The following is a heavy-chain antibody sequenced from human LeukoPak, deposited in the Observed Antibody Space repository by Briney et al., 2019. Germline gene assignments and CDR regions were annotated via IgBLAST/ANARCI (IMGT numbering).Heavy chain of an antibody. D-gene: IGHD3-16*01. CDR3: ARDHTYGVFDY. V-gene: IGHV4-34*01. CDR1: GGSFSGYY. Sequence: PSETLSLTCAVYGGSFSGYYWSWIRQPPGKGLEWIGEINHSGSTNYNPSLKSRVTISVDTSKNQFSLKLSSVTAADTAVYYCARDHTYGVFDYWGQGTLVTVSS. J-gene: IGHJ4*02. CDR2: INHSGST.